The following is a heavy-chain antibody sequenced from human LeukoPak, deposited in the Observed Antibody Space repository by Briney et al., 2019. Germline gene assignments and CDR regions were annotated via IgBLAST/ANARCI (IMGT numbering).Heavy chain of an antibody. V-gene: IGHV4-38-2*01. J-gene: IGHJ5*02. CDR3: ARQTAEDCSSTSCYIRNWFDP. CDR2: IYHSGST. Sequence: KPSETLSLTCAVSGSSISSGYYWGWLRQPPAKGLEWIGSIYHSGSTYYNPSLKSRVTISVDTSKNQFSLKLSSVTAADTAVYYCARQTAEDCSSTSCYIRNWFDPWGQGTLVTVSS. CDR1: GSSISSGYY. D-gene: IGHD2-2*02.